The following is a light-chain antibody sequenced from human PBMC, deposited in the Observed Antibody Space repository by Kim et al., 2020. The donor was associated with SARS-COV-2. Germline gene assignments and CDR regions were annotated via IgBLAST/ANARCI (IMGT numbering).Light chain of an antibody. V-gene: IGKV3-20*01. Sequence: FSPGEAATLSCSASQSISSALLAWYQQRPGQAPRLLMSGASIRATGIPDRFSGSGSGTVFTLTISRLETYDFAVYYCQQYGTTPLTFGGGTKLEI. CDR3: QQYGTTPLT. CDR1: QSISSAL. J-gene: IGKJ4*01. CDR2: GAS.